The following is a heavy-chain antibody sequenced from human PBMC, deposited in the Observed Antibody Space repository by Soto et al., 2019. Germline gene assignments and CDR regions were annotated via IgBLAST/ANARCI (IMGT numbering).Heavy chain of an antibody. V-gene: IGHV4-4*07. Sequence: SETLSLTCTVSGGSISSYYWSWIRQPAGKGLEWIGRIYTSGSTNYNPSLKSRVTMSVDTSKNQFSLKLSSVTGADTAVYYCARVRYFDWLLPNLQYNWFVPLDQGTLLTVSS. J-gene: IGHJ5*02. CDR1: GGSISSYY. CDR2: IYTSGST. D-gene: IGHD3-9*01. CDR3: ARVRYFDWLLPNLQYNWFVP.